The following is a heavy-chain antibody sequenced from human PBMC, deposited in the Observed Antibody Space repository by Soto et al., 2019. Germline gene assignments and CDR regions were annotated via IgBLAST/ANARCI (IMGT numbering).Heavy chain of an antibody. Sequence: VQMVQSGAEVKEPGSSVKVSCTNSGDTFSHYVMSWVRQAPGQGLEWMGSLAPISGSPNYAERFEGRLTLSADAGTSTMYMELRRLNYDATAVYYCARIGVGSRRWGQGTMVTVAS. D-gene: IGHD1-26*01. V-gene: IGHV1-69*18. CDR3: ARIGVGSRR. CDR2: LAPISGSP. J-gene: IGHJ3*01. CDR1: GDTFSHYV.